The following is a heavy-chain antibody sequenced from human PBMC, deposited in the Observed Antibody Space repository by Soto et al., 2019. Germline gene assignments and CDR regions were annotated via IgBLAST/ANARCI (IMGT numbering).Heavy chain of an antibody. CDR2: ISFDGRSQ. V-gene: IGHV3-30*18. D-gene: IGHD6-13*01. CDR1: GFEFNTYG. Sequence: QVQLVESGGGVVQPGRSLRLSCAASGFEFNTYGLHWVRQAPGKGLEWVAAISFDGRSQYYADSVKGRFTISRDKSNSTLYLQMNSLGDEDTATYFCAKDSSVTAAGSGGWFYPWGPGTQVIVSS. J-gene: IGHJ5*02. CDR3: AKDSSVTAAGSGGWFYP.